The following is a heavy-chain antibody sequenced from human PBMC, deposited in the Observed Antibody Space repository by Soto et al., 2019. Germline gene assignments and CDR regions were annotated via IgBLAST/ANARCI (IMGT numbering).Heavy chain of an antibody. D-gene: IGHD5-12*01. CDR3: ARGRKYSGYATPYYFDY. Sequence: HPGGSLRLSCAASEFTFSNYAMSWVRQAPGKGLEWVSSISDNGGTTYYADSVKGRFTISRDNSKNSLYLQMNSLRAEDTALYHCARGRKYSGYATPYYFDYWGQGTLVTVSS. CDR1: EFTFSNYA. V-gene: IGHV3-23*01. CDR2: ISDNGGTT. J-gene: IGHJ4*02.